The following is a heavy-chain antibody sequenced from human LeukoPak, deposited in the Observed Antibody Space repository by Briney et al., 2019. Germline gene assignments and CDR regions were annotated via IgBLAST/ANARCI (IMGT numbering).Heavy chain of an antibody. Sequence: KPSETLSLTCTVSGGSVSSGSYYWSWIRQHPGKGLEWIGYIYNSGSAYYNPSLKSRVTISVDTSKNHLSLKLSSVTAADTAVYYCARGGLRFPDYWGQGTLVTVSS. CDR1: GGSVSSGSYY. D-gene: IGHD3-3*01. J-gene: IGHJ4*02. V-gene: IGHV4-31*03. CDR3: ARGGLRFPDY. CDR2: IYNSGSA.